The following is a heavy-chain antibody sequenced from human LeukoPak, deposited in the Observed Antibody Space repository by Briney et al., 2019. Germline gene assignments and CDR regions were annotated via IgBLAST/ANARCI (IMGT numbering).Heavy chain of an antibody. CDR3: AREEGYYDSSGYRDY. J-gene: IGHJ4*02. Sequence: SVKVPCKASGGTFSSYAISWVRQAPGQGLEWMGRIIPILGIANYAQKFQGRVTITADKSTSTAYMELSSLRSEDTAVYYCAREEGYYDSSGYRDYWGQGTLVTVSS. CDR2: IIPILGIA. D-gene: IGHD3-22*01. V-gene: IGHV1-69*04. CDR1: GGTFSSYA.